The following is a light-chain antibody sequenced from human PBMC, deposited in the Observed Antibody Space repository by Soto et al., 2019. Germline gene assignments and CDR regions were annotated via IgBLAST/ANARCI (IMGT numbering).Light chain of an antibody. CDR3: QQHGFSPRT. V-gene: IGKV3-20*01. CDR2: GAS. J-gene: IGKJ1*01. Sequence: EIVLAQSPDTLSLSPGARATLSCRASQSVTSSYLAWYQHKPGQAPRLLIYGASLRATGIPDRFSGSASGTDFSLTISRLEPEDFAVYYCQQHGFSPRTFGPGTRVEIK. CDR1: QSVTSSY.